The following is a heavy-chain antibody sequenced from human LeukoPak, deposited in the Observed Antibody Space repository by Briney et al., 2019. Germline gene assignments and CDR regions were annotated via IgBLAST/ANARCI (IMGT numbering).Heavy chain of an antibody. V-gene: IGHV3-23*01. CDR2: ISGSGGST. CDR1: GFTFSDYY. D-gene: IGHD3-22*01. J-gene: IGHJ4*02. Sequence: GGSLRLSCAASGFTFSDYYMSWIRQAPGKGLEWVSAISGSGGSTYYADSVKGRFTISRDNSKNTLYLQMNSLRAEDTAVYYCAKASLNYYDSSGYHAYWGQGTLVTVSS. CDR3: AKASLNYYDSSGYHAY.